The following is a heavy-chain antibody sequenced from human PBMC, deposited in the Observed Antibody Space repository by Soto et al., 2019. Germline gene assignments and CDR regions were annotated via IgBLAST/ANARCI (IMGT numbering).Heavy chain of an antibody. V-gene: IGHV6-1*01. J-gene: IGHJ5*02. CDR2: TYYRSKWYN. D-gene: IGHD3-9*01. CDR1: GDSVSSNSAA. CDR3: ARDQAYYDILTGYPTNWFDP. Sequence: QSQTLSLTCAISGDSVSSNSAAWNWIRQSPSRGLEWLGRTYYRSKWYNDYAVSVKSRITINPDTSKNQFALQLNSVTPEDTAVYYCARDQAYYDILTGYPTNWFDPWGQGTLVTVSS.